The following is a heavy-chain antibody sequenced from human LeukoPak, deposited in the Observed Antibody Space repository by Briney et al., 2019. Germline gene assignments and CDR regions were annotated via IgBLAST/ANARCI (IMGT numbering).Heavy chain of an antibody. D-gene: IGHD6-13*01. J-gene: IGHJ6*03. CDR3: AREGGSTYYYYYYMDV. CDR1: GGSISSGSYY. V-gene: IGHV4-61*02. Sequence: PSETLSLTCTVSGGSISSGSYYWSWIRQPAGKGLEWIGRIFTSGSTSYNPSLKSRVTISLDTSKNQFSLKLSSVTAADTAVYYCAREGGSTYYYYYYMDVWGKGTTVTVSS. CDR2: IFTSGST.